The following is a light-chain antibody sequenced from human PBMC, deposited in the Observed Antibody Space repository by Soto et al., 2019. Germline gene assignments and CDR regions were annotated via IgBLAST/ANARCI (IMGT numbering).Light chain of an antibody. CDR2: RNN. CDR1: SSNIGSNY. J-gene: IGLJ1*01. V-gene: IGLV1-47*01. CDR3: AAWDDSLSGYDV. Sequence: QSVLTQPPSASGTPGQWVTISCSGSSSNIGSNYVYWYQQLPGTAPKLLIYRNNQRPSGVPDRFSGSKSGTSASLAISGLRSEDEADYYCAAWDDSLSGYDVFGTGTKLTVL.